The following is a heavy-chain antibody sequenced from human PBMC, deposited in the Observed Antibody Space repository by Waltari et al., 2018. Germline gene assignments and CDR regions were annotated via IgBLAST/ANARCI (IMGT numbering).Heavy chain of an antibody. CDR1: GFTFSSYG. CDR2: IWYDGSKK. CDR3: ARDLGASGWYNYYGMDV. J-gene: IGHJ6*02. Sequence: QVQLVESGGGVVQPGRSLRLSCAASGFTFSSYGIYWVRQAPGKGMEWVAVIWYDGSKKYYADSVKGRFTISRDNCKNTLYLQMNSLRAEDTALYYCARDLGASGWYNYYGMDVWGQGITVTVSS. D-gene: IGHD6-19*01. V-gene: IGHV3-33*01.